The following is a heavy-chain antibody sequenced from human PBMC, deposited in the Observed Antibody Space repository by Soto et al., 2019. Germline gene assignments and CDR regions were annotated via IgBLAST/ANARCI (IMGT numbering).Heavy chain of an antibody. CDR3: AKDRYYYDSSGSPDRIDY. Sequence: GGSLRLSCAASGFTFSSYGMHWVRQAPGKGLEWVAVISYDGSNKYYADSVKGRFTISRDNSKNTLYLQMNSLRAEDTAVYYCAKDRYYYDSSGSPDRIDYWGQGTLVTVSS. CDR1: GFTFSSYG. D-gene: IGHD3-22*01. J-gene: IGHJ4*02. CDR2: ISYDGSNK. V-gene: IGHV3-30*18.